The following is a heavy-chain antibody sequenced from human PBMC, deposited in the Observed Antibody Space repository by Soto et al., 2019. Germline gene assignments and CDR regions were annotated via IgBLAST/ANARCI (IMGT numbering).Heavy chain of an antibody. V-gene: IGHV5-51*01. J-gene: IGHJ4*02. D-gene: IGHD3-3*01. CDR3: ARGGVSTRTFDY. Sequence: GESLKISCKGSGYNFAGYWIAWVRQMPGKGLELMGIIYPSDSDARYRPSFQGQVTISADKSISSAYLQWSSLRASDTAMYYCARGGVSTRTFDYWGQGTPVTVSS. CDR1: GYNFAGYW. CDR2: IYPSDSDA.